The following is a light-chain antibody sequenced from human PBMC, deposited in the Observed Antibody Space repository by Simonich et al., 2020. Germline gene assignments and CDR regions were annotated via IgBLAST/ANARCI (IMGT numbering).Light chain of an antibody. Sequence: AIRMTQSPSSLSASTGDRVTLTCRASQGISRYLAWYQQKPGKAPKLRIYAASTLQSGVPSRFRGSGSGTDFTLTISCLQSEDFATYYCQQYYSYPRTFGQGTKVEIK. V-gene: IGKV1-8*01. CDR2: AAS. CDR1: QGISRY. J-gene: IGKJ1*01. CDR3: QQYYSYPRT.